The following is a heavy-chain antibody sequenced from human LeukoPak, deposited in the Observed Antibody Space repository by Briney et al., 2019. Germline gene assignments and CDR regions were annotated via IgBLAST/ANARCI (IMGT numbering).Heavy chain of an antibody. V-gene: IGHV4-59*08. CDR2: IYYSGST. CDR1: GGSISSYY. Sequence: SETLSLTCTVSGGSISSYYWSWIRQPPGKGLEWIGYIYYSGSTNYNPSLKSRVTISVDTSKNQFSLKLSSVTAADTAVYYCASPFYYYYMDVWGKGTTVTVSS. J-gene: IGHJ6*03. CDR3: ASPFYYYYMDV.